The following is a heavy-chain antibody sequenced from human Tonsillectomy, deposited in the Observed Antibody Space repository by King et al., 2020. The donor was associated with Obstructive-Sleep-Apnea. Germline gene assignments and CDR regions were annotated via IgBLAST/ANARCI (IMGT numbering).Heavy chain of an antibody. V-gene: IGHV3-74*01. CDR1: GFTLSRYW. Sequence: LVESGGGLVQPGGSLRLSCAASGFTLSRYWMHWVRQAPGKGLVWVSGIKSDGISTTYADSVRGRFTIPRDNAKNTLYLQMNSLRAEDTAVYYCARELYGDYGVDYWGQGTLVTVSS. CDR2: IKSDGIST. D-gene: IGHD4-17*01. CDR3: ARELYGDYGVDY. J-gene: IGHJ4*02.